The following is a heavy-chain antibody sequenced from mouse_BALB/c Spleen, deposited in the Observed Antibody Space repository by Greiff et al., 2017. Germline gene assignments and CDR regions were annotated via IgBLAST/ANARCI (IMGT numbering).Heavy chain of an antibody. CDR3: TRENDDAMDY. J-gene: IGHJ4*01. CDR1: GFTFSSYT. V-gene: IGHV5-6-4*01. Sequence: DVKLVESGGGLVKPGGSLKLSCAASGFTFSSYTMSWVRQTPEKRLEWVATISSGGSYTYYPDSVKGRFTISRDNAKNTLYLQMSSLKSEDTAMYYCTRENDDAMDYWGQGTSVTVSS. CDR2: ISSGGSYT. D-gene: IGHD2-12*01.